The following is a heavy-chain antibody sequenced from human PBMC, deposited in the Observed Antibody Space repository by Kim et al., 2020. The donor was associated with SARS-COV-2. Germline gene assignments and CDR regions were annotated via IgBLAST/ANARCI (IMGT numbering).Heavy chain of an antibody. CDR2: INHSGST. CDR3: ARGFYTAMVTEYFDY. V-gene: IGHV4-34*01. CDR1: GGSFSGYY. D-gene: IGHD5-18*01. J-gene: IGHJ4*02. Sequence: SETLSLTCAVYGGSFSGYYWSWIRQPPGKGLEWIGEINHSGSTNYNPSLKSRVTISVDTSKNQFSLKLSSVTAADTAVYYCARGFYTAMVTEYFDYWGQG.